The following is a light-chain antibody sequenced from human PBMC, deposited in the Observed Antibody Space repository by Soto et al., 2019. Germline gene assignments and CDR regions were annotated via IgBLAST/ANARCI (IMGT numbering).Light chain of an antibody. CDR2: EVS. J-gene: IGLJ1*01. V-gene: IGLV2-14*01. Sequence: QSVLTQPASLSGSPGQSITISCTGTISDVGGYNYVSWYQQHPGKAPKLMIYEVSNRPSGVSNRFSGSKSGNTASLTISGLQAEDEADYYCSSYTSRRTGVFGTGTKVTVL. CDR1: ISDVGGYNY. CDR3: SSYTSRRTGV.